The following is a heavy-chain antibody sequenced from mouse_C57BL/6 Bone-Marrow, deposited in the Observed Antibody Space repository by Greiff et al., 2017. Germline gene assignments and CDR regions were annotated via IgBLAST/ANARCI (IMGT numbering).Heavy chain of an antibody. CDR2: IDPSDSYT. V-gene: IGHV1-69*01. CDR3: ARYYGNYQDY. Sequence: QVHVKQPGAELVMPGASVKLSCKASGYTFTSYWMHWVKQRPGQGLEWIGEIDPSDSYTNYNQKFKGKSTLTVDKSSSTAYMQLSSLTSEDSAVYYCARYYGNYQDYWGQGTTLTVSS. J-gene: IGHJ2*01. D-gene: IGHD2-1*01. CDR1: GYTFTSYW.